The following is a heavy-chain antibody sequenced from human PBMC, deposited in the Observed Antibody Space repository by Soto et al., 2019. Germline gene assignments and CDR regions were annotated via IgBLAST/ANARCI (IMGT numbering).Heavy chain of an antibody. D-gene: IGHD3-16*01. J-gene: IGHJ4*02. CDR3: ALLWGGNGN. CDR2: ISYDGSNK. V-gene: IGHV3-30*03. CDR1: GFTFSSYG. Sequence: QVQLVESGGGVVQPGRSLRLSCAASGFTFSSYGMHWVRQAPGKGLEWVAVISYDGSNKYYADSVKGRFTISRDNSKNMVYLQMNSLGAEDTAVYYCALLWGGNGNWGQGTLVTVSS.